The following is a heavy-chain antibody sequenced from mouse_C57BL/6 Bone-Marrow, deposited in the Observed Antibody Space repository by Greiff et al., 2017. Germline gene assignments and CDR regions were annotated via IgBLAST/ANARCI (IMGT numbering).Heavy chain of an antibody. CDR3: ARRGITTWLDVDY. J-gene: IGHJ2*01. CDR2: ISSGGSYT. D-gene: IGHD2-4*01. V-gene: IGHV5-6*02. Sequence: EVKLVESGGDLVKPGGSLKLSCAASGFTFSSYGMSWVRQTPDKRLEWVATISSGGSYTYYPDSVKGRFTISRDNAKNTLYLQMSSLKSEDTAMYYCARRGITTWLDVDYWGQGTTLTVSS. CDR1: GFTFSSYG.